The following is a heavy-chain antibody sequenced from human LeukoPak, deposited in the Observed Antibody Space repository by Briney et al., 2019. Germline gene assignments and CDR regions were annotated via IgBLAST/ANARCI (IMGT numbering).Heavy chain of an antibody. J-gene: IGHJ4*02. Sequence: PSETLSLTCTVSGVSISSSSYYWGWLCQPPGLGLVWIGSFYYSGSTYYDPSLKSRVTISVNTSKNQFSLKLSSVTAADTAVYYCARETRGNWYFYYRGQGTLVTVSS. CDR3: ARETRGNWYFYY. D-gene: IGHD1-1*01. V-gene: IGHV4-39*01. CDR1: GVSISSSSYY. CDR2: FYYSGST.